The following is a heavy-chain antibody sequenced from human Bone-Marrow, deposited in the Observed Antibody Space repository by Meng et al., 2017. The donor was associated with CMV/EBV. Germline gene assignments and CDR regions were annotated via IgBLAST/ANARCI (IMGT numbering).Heavy chain of an antibody. V-gene: IGHV5-51*01. J-gene: IGHJ3*02. D-gene: IGHD3-22*01. Sequence: GSLRLSCKGSGYSFTSYWIGWVRQMPGKGLEWMGIIYPGDSDTRYSPSFQGQVTISADKSISTAYLQWSSLKASDTAMYYRARRGYYYDSSGYVRSYDAFDIWGQGTMVTVSS. CDR1: GYSFTSYW. CDR3: ARRGYYYDSSGYVRSYDAFDI. CDR2: IYPGDSDT.